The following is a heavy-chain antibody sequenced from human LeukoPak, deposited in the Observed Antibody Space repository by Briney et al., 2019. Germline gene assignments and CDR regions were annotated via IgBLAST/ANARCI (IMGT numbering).Heavy chain of an antibody. J-gene: IGHJ4*02. CDR1: GFTFNTHA. CDR2: VSDTGDLR. Sequence: PGGSLRLSCAASGFTFNTHAISWVRQAPGKGLEWVAAVSDTGDLRYSANSVKGRFAISRDNSKNTAFLQMYSLRAEDTALYYCVKGGRRSGYSFEDWGQGTLVSVSS. CDR3: VKGGRRSGYSFED. D-gene: IGHD3-9*01. V-gene: IGHV3-23*01.